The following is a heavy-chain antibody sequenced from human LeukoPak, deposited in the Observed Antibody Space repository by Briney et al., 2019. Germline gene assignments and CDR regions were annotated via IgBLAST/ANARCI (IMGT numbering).Heavy chain of an antibody. Sequence: SETLSLTCTVSGDSISGFYWNWIRQPPGKGLEWIGYMYYSGITNYNPSLKSRVTISVDTSKNQFSLKLSSVTAADTAVYYCARRLSSGYYYGYWGQGTLVTVSS. CDR1: GDSISGFY. CDR3: ARRLSSGYYYGY. D-gene: IGHD3-22*01. V-gene: IGHV4-59*12. CDR2: MYYSGIT. J-gene: IGHJ4*02.